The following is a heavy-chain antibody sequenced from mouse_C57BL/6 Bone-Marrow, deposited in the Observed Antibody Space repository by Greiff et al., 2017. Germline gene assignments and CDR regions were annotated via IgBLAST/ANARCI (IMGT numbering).Heavy chain of an antibody. CDR2: ISYDGSN. CDR1: GYSITSGYY. V-gene: IGHV3-6*01. J-gene: IGHJ3*01. CDR3: ARAWFAY. Sequence: EVKLQESGPGLVKPSQSLSLTCSVTGYSITSGYYWNWIRQFPGNKREWMGYISYDGSNNYNPSLKNRISITRDTSKNQLFLKLNSVTTEDTATYYCARAWFAYWGQGTLVTVSA.